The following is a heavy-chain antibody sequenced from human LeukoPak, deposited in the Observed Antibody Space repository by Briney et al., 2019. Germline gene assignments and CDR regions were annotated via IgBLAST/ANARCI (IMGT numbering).Heavy chain of an antibody. CDR3: ARATNGVCVH. D-gene: IGHD2-8*01. V-gene: IGHV3-48*01. J-gene: IGHJ4*02. Sequence: PGGSLRLSCAASGFTFSSYNMNWVRQAPGKGLEWVSSISYSSRARYYADSVKGRFTISRDNFKDSLYLQMDSLRAEDTAVYYCARATNGVCVHWGQGTLVTVSS. CDR2: ISYSSRAR. CDR1: GFTFSSYN.